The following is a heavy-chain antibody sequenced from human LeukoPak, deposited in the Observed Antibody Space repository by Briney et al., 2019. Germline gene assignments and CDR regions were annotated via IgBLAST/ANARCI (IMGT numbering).Heavy chain of an antibody. CDR2: IWHDGSAK. V-gene: IGHV3-33*06. Sequence: GGSLRLSCAASGFTFSSYGMHWVRQAPGKGLEWVAVIWHDGSAKFYVDSMRGRFSISRDDSKNTLYLQMNSLRAEDTALYYCAKDNRGGWSGYFDYWGRGTLVTVSS. CDR3: AKDNRGGWSGYFDY. CDR1: GFTFSSYG. D-gene: IGHD6-19*01. J-gene: IGHJ4*02.